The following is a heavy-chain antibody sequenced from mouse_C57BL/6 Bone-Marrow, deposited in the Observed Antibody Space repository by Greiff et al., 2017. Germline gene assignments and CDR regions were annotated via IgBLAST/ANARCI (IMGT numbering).Heavy chain of an antibody. CDR1: GYTFTSYW. CDR2: IYPGNSDT. D-gene: IGHD1-1*01. Sequence: EVQLVESGTVLARPGASVKMSCKTSGYTFTSYWMHWVKQRPGQGLEWIGAIYPGNSDTSYNQKFKGKAKLTAVTSASTAYMELSSLTNEDSAVYYCTVPITTVVVPFDYWGQGTTLTVSS. J-gene: IGHJ2*01. V-gene: IGHV1-5*01. CDR3: TVPITTVVVPFDY.